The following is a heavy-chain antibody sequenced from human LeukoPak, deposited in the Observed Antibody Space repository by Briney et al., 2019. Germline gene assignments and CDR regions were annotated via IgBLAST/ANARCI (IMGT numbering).Heavy chain of an antibody. V-gene: IGHV4-34*01. CDR1: GGSFSGYY. J-gene: IGHJ6*03. CDR2: INHSGST. Sequence: SETLSLTCAVYGGSFSGYYWSWIRQPPGRGLEWIGEINHSGSTNYNPSLKSRVTISVDTSKNQFCLKLSSVTAADTAVYYGARGKAVAGRKYYYYYYMDVWGKGTTVTVSS. CDR3: ARGKAVAGRKYYYYYYMDV. D-gene: IGHD6-19*01.